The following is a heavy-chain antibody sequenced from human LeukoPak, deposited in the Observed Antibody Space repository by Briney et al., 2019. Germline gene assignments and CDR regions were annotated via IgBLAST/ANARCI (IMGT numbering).Heavy chain of an antibody. CDR2: ISWNSGSI. D-gene: IGHD5-18*01. J-gene: IGHJ3*02. CDR3: ARVNSYGLAFDI. V-gene: IGHV3-9*01. CDR1: GFIFDVYA. Sequence: PGRSLRLSCAASGFIFDVYAMHWVRQAPGKGLEWVSGISWNSGSIGYADSVKGRFTISRDNSKNTLYLQMNSLRAEDTAVYYCARVNSYGLAFDIWGQGTVVTVSS.